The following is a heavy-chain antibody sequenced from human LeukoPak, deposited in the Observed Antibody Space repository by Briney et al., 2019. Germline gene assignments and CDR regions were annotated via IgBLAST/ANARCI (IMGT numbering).Heavy chain of an antibody. CDR2: IYYSGST. Sequence: PSETLSLTCTVFGGSISSGGYYWSWIRQHPGKGLEWIGYIYYSGSTYYNPSLKSRVTISVDTSKNQFSLKLSSVTAADTAVYYCARDIGWYFDLWGRGTLVTVSS. V-gene: IGHV4-31*03. J-gene: IGHJ2*01. CDR1: GGSISSGGYY. CDR3: ARDIGWYFDL.